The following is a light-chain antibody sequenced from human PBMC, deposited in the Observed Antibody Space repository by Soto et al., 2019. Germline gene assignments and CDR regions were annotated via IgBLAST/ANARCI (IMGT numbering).Light chain of an antibody. CDR1: RSLLHGSNNENF. J-gene: IGKJ4*01. Sequence: DIVMTQSPDSLAVSLGERATINCKSSRSLLHGSNNENFLAWYQQRPGQPPKLLFYWASTRQSWVPERFSGSGSETDFTLTISSLRAEDVAVYYCQQYFGIPLTFGGGTKVEIK. V-gene: IGKV4-1*01. CDR3: QQYFGIPLT. CDR2: WAS.